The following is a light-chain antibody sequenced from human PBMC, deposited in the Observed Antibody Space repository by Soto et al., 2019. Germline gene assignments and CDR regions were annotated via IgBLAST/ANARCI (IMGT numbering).Light chain of an antibody. CDR2: GAS. V-gene: IGKV3-20*01. J-gene: IGKJ1*01. CDR3: QQYGSPGT. CDR1: QSVSNNY. Sequence: EIVLTQSPGTLSLSPGERATISCRASQSVSNNYLAWYKQKPGQAPRLLIYGASNRATGIPDRFSGSGSGTDFTLTIRRLEPEDFAVYYCQQYGSPGTFGQGTKGDIK.